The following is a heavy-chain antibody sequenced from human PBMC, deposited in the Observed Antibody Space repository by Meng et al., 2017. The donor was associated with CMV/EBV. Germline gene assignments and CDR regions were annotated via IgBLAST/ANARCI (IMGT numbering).Heavy chain of an antibody. CDR2: SNAGNGNT. V-gene: IGHV1-3*02. D-gene: IGHD2-2*01. Sequence: ASVKVSCKASGYTFTSYAMHWVRQAPGQRLEWMGWSNAGNGNTKYSQEFQGRVTITRDTSASTAYMELSSLRSEDTAVYYCARDRIVVVPGMDVWGQGTTVTVSS. CDR1: GYTFTSYA. CDR3: ARDRIVVVPGMDV. J-gene: IGHJ6*02.